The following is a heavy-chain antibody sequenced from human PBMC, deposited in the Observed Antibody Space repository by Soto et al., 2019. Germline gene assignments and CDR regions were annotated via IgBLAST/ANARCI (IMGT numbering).Heavy chain of an antibody. CDR1: GGPMNNYY. J-gene: IGHJ6*02. Sequence: QVQLQASGPGLVKPSETLSLTCTISGGPMNNYYCSWFRQPRGQGLEWIGYMGYNGFTRYNPSLRSRVAISLDTAKNQFSLNLSSVTAADTALYYCARQGFVEGHGLVDVWGQGITVTVSS. V-gene: IGHV4-59*08. D-gene: IGHD3-10*01. CDR2: MGYNGFT. CDR3: ARQGFVEGHGLVDV.